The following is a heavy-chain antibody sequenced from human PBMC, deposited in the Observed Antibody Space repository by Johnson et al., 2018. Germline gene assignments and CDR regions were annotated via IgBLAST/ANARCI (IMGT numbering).Heavy chain of an antibody. CDR1: GFTFDDYA. D-gene: IGHD1-1*01. V-gene: IGHV3-15*01. CDR2: IKSKTDGGTR. CDR3: TTGRRGAFDI. J-gene: IGHJ3*02. Sequence: VQLVESGGVVVQPGGSLRLSCAASGFTFDDYAMHWVRQAPGKGLEWVGRIKSKTDGGTRDYAAPVKGRFTISRDESKNTLYLQLNSLKTEDTSGYYCTTGRRGAFDIWGQGTMVPVSS.